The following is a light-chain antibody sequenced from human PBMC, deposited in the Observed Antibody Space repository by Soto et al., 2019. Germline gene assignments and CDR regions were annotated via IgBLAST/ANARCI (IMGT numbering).Light chain of an antibody. V-gene: IGKV3-20*01. CDR3: NQDGRTPMVT. CDR1: QSVSSSY. Sequence: EIVLTQSPGTLSLSPGERATLSCRASQSVSSSYLAWYQQKPGQAPRLLIYGASSRAAGIPDRFSGSGSGRDFSITINRLEHDAIAMYNCNQDGRTPMVTFGHGTRLEIK. CDR2: GAS. J-gene: IGKJ5*01.